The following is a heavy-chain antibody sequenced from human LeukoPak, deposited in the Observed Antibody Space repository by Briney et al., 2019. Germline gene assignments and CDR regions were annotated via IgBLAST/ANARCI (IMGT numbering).Heavy chain of an antibody. V-gene: IGHV3-21*01. Sequence: GGSLRLSCAASGFTLTSYAMEWVSQAPGKGLEWLSSLTSSSNYIYYADSVKGRFTISRDNAKSSLYLQMNSLRAEDTAIYYCARLSGSSYGKYYFDYWGQGTLVTVSS. CDR3: ARLSGSSYGKYYFDY. CDR1: GFTLTSYA. J-gene: IGHJ4*02. D-gene: IGHD1-26*01. CDR2: LTSSSNYI.